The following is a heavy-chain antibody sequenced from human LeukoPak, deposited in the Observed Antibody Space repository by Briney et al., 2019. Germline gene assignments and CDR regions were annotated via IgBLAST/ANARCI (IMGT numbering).Heavy chain of an antibody. D-gene: IGHD2-21*01. V-gene: IGHV3-48*03. CDR3: ASIGVVEDAFDI. J-gene: IGHJ3*02. Sequence: GGSLRLSCAASGFTFSSYEMNWVRQAPGKGLEWVSYISSSGSTIYYADSVKGRFTISRDNAKNSLYLQMNSLRAEDTAVHYCASIGVVEDAFDIWGQGTMVTVSS. CDR1: GFTFSSYE. CDR2: ISSSGSTI.